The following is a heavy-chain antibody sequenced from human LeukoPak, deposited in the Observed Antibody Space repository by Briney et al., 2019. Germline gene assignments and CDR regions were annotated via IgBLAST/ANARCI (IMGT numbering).Heavy chain of an antibody. J-gene: IGHJ4*02. CDR3: TTEYCGGDCYFDY. V-gene: IGHV3-15*01. CDR1: GFTFSNAW. Sequence: PGGSLRLSCAASGFTFSNAWMSWVRQAPGKGLEWVGRIKSKTDGGTTDYAAPVKGRFTISRDDSKNTLNLQMNSLKTEDTAVYYCTTEYCGGDCYFDYWGQGTLVTVSS. CDR2: IKSKTDGGTT. D-gene: IGHD2-21*02.